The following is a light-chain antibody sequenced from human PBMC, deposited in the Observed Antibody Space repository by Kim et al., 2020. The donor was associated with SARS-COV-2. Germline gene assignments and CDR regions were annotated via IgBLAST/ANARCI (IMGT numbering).Light chain of an antibody. V-gene: IGKV3-20*01. CDR1: QSVSSSY. CDR2: GAS. Sequence: SPGESATPSCRASQSVSSSYLAWYQQKPGQTPRLLIYGASSRATDIPDRFSGSGSGTDFTLTISRLEAEDFAVYYCQQYGNSPLTFGGGTKVDIK. J-gene: IGKJ4*01. CDR3: QQYGNSPLT.